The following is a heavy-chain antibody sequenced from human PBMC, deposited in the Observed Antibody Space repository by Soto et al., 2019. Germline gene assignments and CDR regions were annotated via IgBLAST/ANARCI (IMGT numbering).Heavy chain of an antibody. CDR1: GCSLSSSRYY. V-gene: IGHV4-39*01. CDR2: IYYSGST. D-gene: IGHD3-22*01. J-gene: IGHJ4*02. CDR3: ARSPGEYYYDSSGYPYYFDY. Sequence: PAESLARTCSISGCSLSSSRYYWGWIRQPPGKGLEWIGSIYYSGSTYYNPSLKSRVTISVDTSKNQFSLKLSSVTAADTAVYYCARSPGEYYYDSSGYPYYFDYCGQGTLVTVSS.